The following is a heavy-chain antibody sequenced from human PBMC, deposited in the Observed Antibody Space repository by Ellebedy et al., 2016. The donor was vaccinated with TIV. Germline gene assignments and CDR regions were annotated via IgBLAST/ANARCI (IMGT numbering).Heavy chain of an antibody. CDR2: IRGSGVST. J-gene: IGHJ1*01. CDR3: AKDPGYCSSTSCYRYFQH. D-gene: IGHD2-2*02. V-gene: IGHV3-23*01. Sequence: GESLKISXAASGFTISSYAMSWVRQAPGKGLEWVSAIRGSGVSTYYADSVKGRFTISRDNSKNTLYLQMNSLRAEDTAVYYCAKDPGYCSSTSCYRYFQHWGQGTLVTVSS. CDR1: GFTISSYA.